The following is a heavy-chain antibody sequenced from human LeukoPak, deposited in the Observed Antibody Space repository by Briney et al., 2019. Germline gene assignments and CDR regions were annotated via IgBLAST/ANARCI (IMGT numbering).Heavy chain of an antibody. Sequence: GGSLRLSCAASGFTFSSYSMNWVRQAPGKGLEWVSYISSSSSTIYYADSVKGRFTISRDNAKNSLYLQMNSLRAEDTAVYYCASPTSSSGYYQAVAFDIWGQGTMVTVSS. CDR2: ISSSSSTI. CDR1: GFTFSSYS. J-gene: IGHJ3*02. D-gene: IGHD3-22*01. V-gene: IGHV3-48*01. CDR3: ASPTSSSGYYQAVAFDI.